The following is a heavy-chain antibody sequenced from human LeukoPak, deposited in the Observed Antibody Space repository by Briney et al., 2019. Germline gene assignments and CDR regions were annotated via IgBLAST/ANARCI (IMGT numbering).Heavy chain of an antibody. D-gene: IGHD3-22*01. Sequence: GGFLRLSCAASGFTFSDYTMNWVRQAPGKGLEWVSSISSRSDYIHYADSVKGRFTISRDNAENSLFLQMNSLRADDTAVYYCARGSSGGDNWGQGTLVTVSS. CDR2: ISSRSDYI. CDR1: GFTFSDYT. CDR3: ARGSSGGDN. V-gene: IGHV3-21*01. J-gene: IGHJ4*02.